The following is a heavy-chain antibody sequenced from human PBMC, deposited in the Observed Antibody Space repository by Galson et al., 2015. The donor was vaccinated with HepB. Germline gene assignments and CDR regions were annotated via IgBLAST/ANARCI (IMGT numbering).Heavy chain of an antibody. CDR3: ARDGVVSDCSWTSCHFDY. J-gene: IGHJ4*02. D-gene: IGHD2-2*01. CDR2: IYSGGST. CDR1: GFTVSSNY. Sequence: SLRLSCAASGFTVSSNYMSWVRQAPGKGLEWVSVIYSGGSTYYADSVKGRFTISRDNSKNTLYLQMNSLRAEDTAVYYCARDGVVSDCSWTSCHFDYSGQGTLVTVSS. V-gene: IGHV3-66*01.